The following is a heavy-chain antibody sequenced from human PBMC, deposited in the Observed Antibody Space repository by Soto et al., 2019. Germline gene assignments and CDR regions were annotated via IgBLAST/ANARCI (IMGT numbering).Heavy chain of an antibody. CDR2: IYHTGST. CDR3: ARVPGP. V-gene: IGHV4-30-2*01. Sequence: QLQLQESGSGLVKPSQTLSLTCAVSGGSISSGGYSWSWIRQPPGTGLAWIGYIYHTGSTYNIPSLKGRVTISVDRYKNQFSLKLSSVNAADTAMYCCARVPGPWGQGTLVTVSS. CDR1: GGSISSGGYS. J-gene: IGHJ5*02.